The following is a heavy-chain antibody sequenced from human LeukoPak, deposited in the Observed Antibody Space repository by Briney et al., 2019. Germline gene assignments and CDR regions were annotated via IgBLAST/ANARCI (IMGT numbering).Heavy chain of an antibody. CDR1: GGSISSGGYS. CDR3: ARGTYGSQVVPFDY. J-gene: IGHJ4*02. Sequence: SQTLSLTCAVSGGSISSGGYSWSWIRQPPGKGLEWIGYIYHSGNTYYNPSLESRVTISVDRSRNQFSLNLSSVTAADTAVYYCARGTYGSQVVPFDYWGQGTLVTVSS. CDR2: IYHSGNT. D-gene: IGHD3-10*01. V-gene: IGHV4-30-2*01.